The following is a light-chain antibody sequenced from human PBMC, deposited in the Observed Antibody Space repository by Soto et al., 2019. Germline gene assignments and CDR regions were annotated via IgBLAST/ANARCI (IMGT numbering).Light chain of an antibody. CDR3: QQYYTAPYT. V-gene: IGKV4-1*01. J-gene: IGKJ2*01. CDR2: WAS. CDR1: QSVLYTSSNQNY. Sequence: DIVMTQSPDSLAVSLGERATINCKSSQSVLYTSSNQNYLAWFQQKPGQPPNLLIYWASTRESGVPDRFSGSVSGTDFTLTISSLHAEDSAIYYCQQYYTAPYTFGQGTKLEIK.